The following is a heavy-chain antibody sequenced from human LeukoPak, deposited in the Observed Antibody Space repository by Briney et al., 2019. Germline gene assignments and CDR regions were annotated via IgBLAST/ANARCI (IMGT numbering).Heavy chain of an antibody. D-gene: IGHD3-22*01. V-gene: IGHV3-23*01. CDR2: ISGSGGST. CDR3: AKMSPYYYYDSSGQKGYYFDY. CDR1: GFIFSSYA. Sequence: GGSLRLSCAASGFIFSSYAMSWVRQAPGKGLEWVSAISGSGGSTYYADSVKGRFTISRDNSKNTLYLQMNSLRAEDTAVYYRAKMSPYYYYDSSGQKGYYFDYWGQGTLVTVSS. J-gene: IGHJ4*02.